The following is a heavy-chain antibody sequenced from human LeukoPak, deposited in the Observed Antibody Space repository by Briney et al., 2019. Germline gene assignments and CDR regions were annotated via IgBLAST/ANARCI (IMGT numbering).Heavy chain of an antibody. V-gene: IGHV1-2*02. CDR2: INPNSGGT. Sequence: ASVKVSCKASGYTFTGYYMHWVRQAPGQGLEWMGWINPNSGGTKYAQKFQGRVTMTRDTSISTAYMELSSLRSDDTAVYYCATARHIVGGTTFFDYWAQGTLVTVSS. CDR3: ATARHIVGGTTFFDY. J-gene: IGHJ4*02. CDR1: GYTFTGYY. D-gene: IGHD1-26*01.